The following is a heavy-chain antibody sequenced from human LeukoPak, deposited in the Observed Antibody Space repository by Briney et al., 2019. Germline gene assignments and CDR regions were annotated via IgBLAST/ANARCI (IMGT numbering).Heavy chain of an antibody. CDR1: GFTFSRYS. J-gene: IGHJ6*04. CDR3: AELGITMIGGV. Sequence: GGSLRLSCAASGFTFSRYSMNWVRQAPGKGLEWVSSISISSNYKYYPDSLKGRFTISRDNAKNSLYLQMNSLRAEDTAVYYCAELGITMIGGVWGKGTTVTISS. CDR2: ISISSNYK. D-gene: IGHD3-10*02. V-gene: IGHV3-21*01.